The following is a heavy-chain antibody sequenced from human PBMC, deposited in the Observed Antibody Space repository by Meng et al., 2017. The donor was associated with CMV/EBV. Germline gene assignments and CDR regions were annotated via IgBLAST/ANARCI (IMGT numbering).Heavy chain of an antibody. V-gene: IGHV3-74*01. CDR2: INSDGSST. D-gene: IGHD3-3*01. Sequence: GSLRLSCAASGFTFSSYWMHWVRQAPGKGLVWVSHINSDGSSTSYADSVKGRFTISRDNAKNTLYLQMNSLRAEDTAVYYCARGTAYYDFWSNYYTFDYWGQGTLVTVSS. CDR3: ARGTAYYDFWSNYYTFDY. J-gene: IGHJ4*02. CDR1: GFTFSSYW.